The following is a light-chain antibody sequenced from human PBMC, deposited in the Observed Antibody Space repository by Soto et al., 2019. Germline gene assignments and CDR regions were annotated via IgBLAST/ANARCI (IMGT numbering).Light chain of an antibody. CDR2: AAS. Sequence: SQSTQSPSSLSASVGDRVTIPCRASQSISSYLNWYQHKPGKAPKLLIYAASSLQSGVPSRFSGSGSGTDFTLTISSLQPEDFATYYCQQSYSTLWTFGQGTKVDI. CDR1: QSISSY. CDR3: QQSYSTLWT. J-gene: IGKJ1*01. V-gene: IGKV1-39*01.